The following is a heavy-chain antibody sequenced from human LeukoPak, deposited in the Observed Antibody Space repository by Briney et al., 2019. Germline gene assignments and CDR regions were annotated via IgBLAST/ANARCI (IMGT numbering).Heavy chain of an antibody. D-gene: IGHD3-10*02. J-gene: IGHJ6*03. CDR3: AELGITIIGGV. V-gene: IGHV3-48*03. CDR1: GFPFSSYE. Sequence: GGPLRLFCAASGFPFSSYEMNWARQAPGRGLEWVSYISSSGSNIYYADSVKGRFTVSRDNAKNSLYLQMNGLRAEDTAVYYCAELGITIIGGVWGKGTTVTISS. CDR2: ISSSGSNI.